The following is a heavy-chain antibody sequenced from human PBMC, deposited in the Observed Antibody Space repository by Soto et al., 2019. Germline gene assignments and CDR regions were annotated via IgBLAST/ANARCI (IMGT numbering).Heavy chain of an antibody. J-gene: IGHJ4*02. Sequence: GGSLRLSCAASGFTFSSYAMSWVRRAPGKGLEWVSAISGSGGGTYYADSVKGRFTISRDNSKNTLYLQMNSLRAEDTAVYYCAKVDDSSGYYYRFGYWGQGTLVTVSS. CDR3: AKVDDSSGYYYRFGY. D-gene: IGHD3-22*01. V-gene: IGHV3-23*01. CDR1: GFTFSSYA. CDR2: ISGSGGGT.